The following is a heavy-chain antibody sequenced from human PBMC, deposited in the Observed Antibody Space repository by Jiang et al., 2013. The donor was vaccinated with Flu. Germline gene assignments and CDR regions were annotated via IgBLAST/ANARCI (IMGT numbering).Heavy chain of an antibody. Sequence: RTYYRSKWYNDYAVSVKSRITINPDTSKNQFSLQLNSVTPEDTAVYYCARDYYGSGSYYNRGYYGMDVWGQGTTVAVSS. CDR2: TYYRSKWYN. CDR3: ARDYYGSGSYYNRGYYGMDV. D-gene: IGHD3-10*01. V-gene: IGHV6-1*01. J-gene: IGHJ6*02.